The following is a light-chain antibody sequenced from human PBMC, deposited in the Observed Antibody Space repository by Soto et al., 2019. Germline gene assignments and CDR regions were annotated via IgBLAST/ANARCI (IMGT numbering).Light chain of an antibody. V-gene: IGKV3-20*01. CDR2: GAS. J-gene: IGKJ5*01. Sequence: EIVLTQSPGTLSLSPGERATLTCRASQSVSSSYLAWYQQKPGQAPRLLISGASSRATGIPDRFSGSGSGTDFTLTISRLEPEDFAIYYCPQYGNSPITFGQGTRLEIK. CDR3: PQYGNSPIT. CDR1: QSVSSSY.